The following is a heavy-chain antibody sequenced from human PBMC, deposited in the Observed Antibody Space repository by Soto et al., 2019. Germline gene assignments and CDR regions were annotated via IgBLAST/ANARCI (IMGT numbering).Heavy chain of an antibody. V-gene: IGHV3-74*01. CDR3: TTTDYSNDYYYYGMDV. CDR1: GFTFSTSW. J-gene: IGHJ6*02. D-gene: IGHD4-4*01. CDR2: ISGDGSST. Sequence: TGGSLRLSCAASGFTFSTSWMHWVRQVPGKGLVWVSRISGDGSSTRYADSVTGRFTVSRDNARNTLYLQMNSLRVEDTAVYYCTTTDYSNDYYYYGMDVWGQGTTVTVSS.